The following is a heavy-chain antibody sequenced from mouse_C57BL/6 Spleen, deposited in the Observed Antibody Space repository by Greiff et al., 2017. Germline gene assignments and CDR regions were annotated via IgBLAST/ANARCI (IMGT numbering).Heavy chain of an antibody. CDR2: ISDGGSYT. D-gene: IGHD1-1*01. Sequence: EVQVVESGGGLVKPGGSLKLSCAASGFTFSSYAMSWVRQTPEKRLEWVATISDGGSYTYYPDNVKGRFTISRANAKNNLYLQMSHLKSEDTAMYYCARGAHYCGSSYLYYFDYWGQGTTLTVSS. CDR1: GFTFSSYA. V-gene: IGHV5-4*01. J-gene: IGHJ2*01. CDR3: ARGAHYCGSSYLYYFDY.